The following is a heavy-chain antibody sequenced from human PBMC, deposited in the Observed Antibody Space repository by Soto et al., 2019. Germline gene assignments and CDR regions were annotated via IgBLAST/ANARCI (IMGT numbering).Heavy chain of an antibody. CDR3: AGISSSWYARDWFDP. J-gene: IGHJ5*02. CDR2: IFSNDEK. Sequence: SGPTLVNPTETLTLTCTVSGFSLSNARMGVSWIRQPPGKALEWLAHIFSNDEKSYSTSLKSRLTISKDTSKSQVVLTMTNMDPVDTATYYCAGISSSWYARDWFDPWGQGTLVTVSS. D-gene: IGHD6-13*01. V-gene: IGHV2-26*01. CDR1: GFSLSNARMG.